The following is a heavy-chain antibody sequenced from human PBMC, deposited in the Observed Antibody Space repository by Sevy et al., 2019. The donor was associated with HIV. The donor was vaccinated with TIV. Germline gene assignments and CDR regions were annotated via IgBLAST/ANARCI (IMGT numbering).Heavy chain of an antibody. V-gene: IGHV1-58*02. CDR3: AARSRVGNYDFWTGSDY. J-gene: IGHJ4*02. CDR1: GFTFTRSV. D-gene: IGHD3-3*01. Sequence: ASVKVSCKASGFTFTRSVIQWVRQARGQRLEWIGSIVVGSGDTNYAQRFQERVTITRDMSTSTAYRELSSLRSEDTAVYYCAARSRVGNYDFWTGSDYWGQGTLVTVSS. CDR2: IVVGSGDT.